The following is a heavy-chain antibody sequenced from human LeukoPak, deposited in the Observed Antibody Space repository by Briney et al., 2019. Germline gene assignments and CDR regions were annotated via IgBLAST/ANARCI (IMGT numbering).Heavy chain of an antibody. CDR2: ISGSSSYI. V-gene: IGHV3-21*01. CDR1: GFTFSSYS. J-gene: IGHJ2*01. D-gene: IGHD6-13*01. Sequence: GGSLRLSCAASGFTFSSYSMNWVRQAPGKGLEWLSSISGSSSYIYYADSVKGRFTISRDNARNSLYLQMKSLRAEDTAAYYCARTPSIVGYTSRELGHWYFDLWGRGTPVTVSS. CDR3: ARTPSIVGYTSRELGHWYFDL.